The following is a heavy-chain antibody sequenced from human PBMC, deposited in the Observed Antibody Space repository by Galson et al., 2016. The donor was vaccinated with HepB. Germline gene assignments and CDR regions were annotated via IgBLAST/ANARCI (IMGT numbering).Heavy chain of an antibody. D-gene: IGHD5-18*01. J-gene: IGHJ5*02. Sequence: TLSLTCSVSGDSITSDGYYWSWIRQHPGKGLEWIGYIYYSGSTYYNSSLKSRVTISVDTSKNQFSLRLSSVTAADTAVYYCARDNVDTAMGKNWFDPWGQGTLVTVSS. CDR3: ARDNVDTAMGKNWFDP. CDR2: IYYSGST. V-gene: IGHV4-31*03. CDR1: GDSITSDGYY.